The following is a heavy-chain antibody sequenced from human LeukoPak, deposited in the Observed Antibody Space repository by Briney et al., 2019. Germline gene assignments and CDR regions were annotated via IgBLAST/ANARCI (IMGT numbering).Heavy chain of an antibody. Sequence: PSQTLSLTCTVSGGSISSGDYYWSWIRQPPGKGLEWIGYIYYSGSTYYNPSLKSRVTISVDTSKNQFSLKLSSVTAADTAVYYCARDREGATNFDPWGQGTLVTVSS. J-gene: IGHJ5*02. V-gene: IGHV4-30-4*01. CDR1: GGSISSGDYY. CDR2: IYYSGST. D-gene: IGHD1-26*01. CDR3: ARDREGATNFDP.